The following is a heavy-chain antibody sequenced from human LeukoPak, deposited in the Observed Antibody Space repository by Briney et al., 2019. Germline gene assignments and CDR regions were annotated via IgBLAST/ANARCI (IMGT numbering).Heavy chain of an antibody. V-gene: IGHV3-23*01. D-gene: IGHD5-24*01. CDR1: GFTFSTYN. CDR2: IASSGRNT. J-gene: IGHJ3*01. CDR3: AKDIQLSA. Sequence: GGSLRPSLAGSGFTFSTYNMNWVRQAPGKGLEWVSLIASSGRNTYYTDPVRGRFTISRDNSKKTLSLQMNSLRVEDAAIYYCAKDIQLSAWGLGTMVTVSS.